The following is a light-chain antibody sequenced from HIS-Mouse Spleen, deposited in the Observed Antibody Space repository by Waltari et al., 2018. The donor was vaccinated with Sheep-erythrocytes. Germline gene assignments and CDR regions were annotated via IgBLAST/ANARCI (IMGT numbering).Light chain of an antibody. CDR3: CSYAGSSTPWV. CDR1: SSDAGSYNL. J-gene: IGLJ3*02. Sequence: QSALTQPPSASRSPGQSVTNSCTGTSSDAGSYNLVSWYQQHPGKAPNLMIYEGSKRPSGVSNRFSGSKSGNTASLTISGLQAEDEADYYCCSYAGSSTPWVFGGGTKLTVL. CDR2: EGS. V-gene: IGLV2-23*01.